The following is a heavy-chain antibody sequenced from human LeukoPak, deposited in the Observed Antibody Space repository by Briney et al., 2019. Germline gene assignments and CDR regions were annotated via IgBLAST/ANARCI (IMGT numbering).Heavy chain of an antibody. Sequence: PGGSLRLSCVASGXTFSAYSMNWVRQAPGKGLEWVSYISSTNTYIYYADSVKGRFNTSRENAKDSLYLQMNSLRAEDTAVYYCARPGIAVAGEFFDYWGQGTLVTVSS. CDR3: ARPGIAVAGEFFDY. V-gene: IGHV3-21*01. D-gene: IGHD6-19*01. J-gene: IGHJ4*02. CDR1: GXTFSAYS. CDR2: ISSTNTYI.